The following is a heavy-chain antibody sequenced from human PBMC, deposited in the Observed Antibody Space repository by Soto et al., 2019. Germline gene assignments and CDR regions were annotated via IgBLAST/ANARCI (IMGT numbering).Heavy chain of an antibody. D-gene: IGHD3-16*01. J-gene: IGHJ6*02. V-gene: IGHV1-18*01. CDR1: GYIFVNYS. Sequence: QVQLVQSGDEVRKPGSSVKVSCKASGYIFVNYSIAWVRQAPGQGLEWMGWISPYSGNTHYASKVQGRLTMTTDTSTISSYLELGILTSDDTAVYYCAIVDNYVTPPPQDVWGQGTTVTVSS. CDR3: AIVDNYVTPPPQDV. CDR2: ISPYSGNT.